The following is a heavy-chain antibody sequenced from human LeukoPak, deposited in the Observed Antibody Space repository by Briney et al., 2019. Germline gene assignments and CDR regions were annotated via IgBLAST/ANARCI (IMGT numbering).Heavy chain of an antibody. CDR3: ARDPFYGDADFDC. D-gene: IGHD4-17*01. CDR1: GGSISSSSYY. V-gene: IGHV4-39*02. Sequence: SETLSLTCTVSGGSISSSSYYWGWIRQPPGKGLEWIGSIYYSGSTYYNPSLKSRVTISVDTSKNQFSLKLSSVTAADTAVYYCARDPFYGDADFDCWGQGTLVTVSS. CDR2: IYYSGST. J-gene: IGHJ4*02.